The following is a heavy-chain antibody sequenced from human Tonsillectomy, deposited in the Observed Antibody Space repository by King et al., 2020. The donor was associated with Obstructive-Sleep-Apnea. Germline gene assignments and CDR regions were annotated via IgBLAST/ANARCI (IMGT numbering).Heavy chain of an antibody. D-gene: IGHD1-20*01. V-gene: IGHV4-4*07. CDR1: RGSIRSYY. Sequence: LQESGPGLVKPSETLSLTCGVSRGSIRSYYWSWIRQPAGKGLEWIGRIHSSGSTNYNPSLKRRGTISVDTSKNQFSLKLSSVTAADTAVYYCARDIGIYNWNEHDAFDIWGQGTLVTVSS. J-gene: IGHJ3*02. CDR3: ARDIGIYNWNEHDAFDI. CDR2: IHSSGST.